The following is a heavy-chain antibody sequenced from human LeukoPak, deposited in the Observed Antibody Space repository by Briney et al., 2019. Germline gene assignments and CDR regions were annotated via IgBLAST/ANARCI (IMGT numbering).Heavy chain of an antibody. D-gene: IGHD3-3*01. V-gene: IGHV3-11*04. CDR3: ARRYFWSGYYTAV. Sequence: GGSLRLSCAASGFTFSDYYMSWIRQAPGKGLEWVSYISSSGSTIYYADSVKGRFTISRDNAKNSLYLQMNSLRAEDTAVYDFARRYFWSGYYTAVCGKATTATAPS. CDR1: GFTFSDYY. J-gene: IGHJ6*03. CDR2: ISSSGSTI.